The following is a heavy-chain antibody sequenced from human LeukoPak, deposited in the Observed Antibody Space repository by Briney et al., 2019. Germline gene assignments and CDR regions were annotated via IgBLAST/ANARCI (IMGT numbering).Heavy chain of an antibody. CDR2: INPNSGGT. CDR3: ARAGYCSGGSCLRINDY. D-gene: IGHD2-15*01. V-gene: IGHV1-2*02. Sequence: ASVKVSCKASGYTFTGYYMHWVRQAPGQGLEWMGWINPNSGGTNYAQKFQGRVTMTRDTSISTAYMELSRLRSDDTAVYYCARAGYCSGGSCLRINDYWGQGTLVTVSS. J-gene: IGHJ4*02. CDR1: GYTFTGYY.